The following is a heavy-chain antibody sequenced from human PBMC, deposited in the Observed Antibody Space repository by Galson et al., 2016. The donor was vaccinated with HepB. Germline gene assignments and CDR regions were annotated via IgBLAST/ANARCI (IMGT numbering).Heavy chain of an antibody. Sequence: SLRLSCAASGFTFSNYAMSWVRQAPGKGLEWVSGIIENGGDTYYADSVKGRFTISRDNSKSTMYLQMESLTVEDTALYYCAGQYSSTWASFDYWGQGIMVTVSS. CDR2: IIENGGDT. V-gene: IGHV3-23*01. J-gene: IGHJ4*02. D-gene: IGHD6-13*01. CDR3: AGQYSSTWASFDY. CDR1: GFTFSNYA.